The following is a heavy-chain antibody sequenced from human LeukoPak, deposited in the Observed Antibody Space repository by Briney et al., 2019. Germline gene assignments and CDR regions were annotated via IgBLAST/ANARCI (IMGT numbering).Heavy chain of an antibody. Sequence: SVKVSCKASGGTFSSYAISWVRQAPGQGLEWMGRIIPILGIANYAQKFQGRVTITADKSTSTAYMELSRLRSDDTAVYYCARDYYDSSGYIDDWGQGTLITVSS. CDR3: ARDYYDSSGYIDD. J-gene: IGHJ4*02. V-gene: IGHV1-69*04. D-gene: IGHD3-22*01. CDR2: IIPILGIA. CDR1: GGTFSSYA.